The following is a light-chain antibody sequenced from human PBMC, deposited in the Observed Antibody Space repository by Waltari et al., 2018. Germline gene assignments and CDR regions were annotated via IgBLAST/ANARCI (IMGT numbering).Light chain of an antibody. Sequence: DIQMTQSPSSLSASVGDRVTITCRARQNIGIYLNWYQHKPGKAPNLLIYAASSTQSGVPSRFSGSGSGTDFTLTISNLQPADFATYYCQQSYTSPQFTFGPGTKVDIK. CDR1: QNIGIY. CDR2: AAS. V-gene: IGKV1-39*01. J-gene: IGKJ3*01. CDR3: QQSYTSPQFT.